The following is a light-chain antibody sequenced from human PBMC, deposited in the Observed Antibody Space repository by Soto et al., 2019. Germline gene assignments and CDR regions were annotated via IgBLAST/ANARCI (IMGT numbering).Light chain of an antibody. Sequence: QPVLTQSPSASASLGASVKLTCTLSSGHSSYAIAWHQQQPEKGPRFLMKINSDGRHSNGDGIPDRFSGSSSGAERYLTISSLQSEDEADYYCQTWGTGIRVFGGGTKLTVL. J-gene: IGLJ3*02. CDR2: INSDGRH. V-gene: IGLV4-69*01. CDR3: QTWGTGIRV. CDR1: SGHSSYA.